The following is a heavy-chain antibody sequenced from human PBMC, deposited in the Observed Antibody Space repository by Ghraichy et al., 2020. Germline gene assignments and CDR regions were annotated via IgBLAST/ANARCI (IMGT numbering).Heavy chain of an antibody. CDR3: ARLIARQTIGY. J-gene: IGHJ4*02. V-gene: IGHV3-7*03. CDR2: IKEDGSTK. Sequence: GGSLRLSCAASGFTFSSYWMSWVRQAPGKGLEWVANIKEDGSTKYSVDSGKGRFTVSRDNAQNSLYLQLNSLRVEDTAVYYCARLIARQTIGYWGQGTLVPVTS. CDR1: GFTFSSYW. D-gene: IGHD3-16*01.